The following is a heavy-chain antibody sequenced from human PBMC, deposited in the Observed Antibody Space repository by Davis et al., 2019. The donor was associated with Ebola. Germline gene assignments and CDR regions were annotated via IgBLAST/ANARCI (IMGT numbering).Heavy chain of an antibody. D-gene: IGHD3-10*01. J-gene: IGHJ4*02. CDR2: ISYDGSNK. V-gene: IGHV3-30*04. Sequence: GGSLRLSCAASGFTFSGSAMHWVRQAPGKGLEWVAVISYDGSNKYYADSVKGRFTISRDNSKNTLYLQMNSLRAEDTAVYYCARAMRIWFGELLYGDYFDYWGQGTLVTVSS. CDR1: GFTFSGSA. CDR3: ARAMRIWFGELLYGDYFDY.